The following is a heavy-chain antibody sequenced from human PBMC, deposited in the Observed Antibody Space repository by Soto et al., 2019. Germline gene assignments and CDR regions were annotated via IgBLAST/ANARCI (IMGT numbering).Heavy chain of an antibody. V-gene: IGHV1-69*13. CDR2: IIPIFGTA. J-gene: IGHJ3*02. Sequence: SVKVSCKASGCTFSSYAISWVRQAPGQGLEWMGGIIPIFGTANYAQKFQGRATITADESTSTAYMELSSLRSEDTAVYYCARETGQVLRQWRAFDIWGQGTMVTVSS. CDR3: ARETGQVLRQWRAFDI. CDR1: GCTFSSYA. D-gene: IGHD2-8*01.